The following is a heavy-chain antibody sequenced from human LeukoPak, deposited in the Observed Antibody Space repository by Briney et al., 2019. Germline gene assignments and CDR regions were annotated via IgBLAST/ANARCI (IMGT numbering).Heavy chain of an antibody. CDR2: INPNSGGT. CDR1: GYTFTSYG. CDR3: ARGIAAAGTGGST. V-gene: IGHV1-2*02. Sequence: ASVKVSCKASGYTFTSYGISWVRQAPGQGLEWMGWINPNSGGTNYAQKFQGRVTMTRDTSISTAYMELSRLRSDDTAVYYCARGIAAAGTGGSTWGQGTLVTVSS. D-gene: IGHD6-13*01. J-gene: IGHJ4*02.